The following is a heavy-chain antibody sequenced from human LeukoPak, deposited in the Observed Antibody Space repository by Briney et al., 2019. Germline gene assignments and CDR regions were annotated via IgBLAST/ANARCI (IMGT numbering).Heavy chain of an antibody. Sequence: GGSLRLSCAASGFTFSSYGMSWVRQAPGKGLEWVSAISGSGGSTYYADSVKGRFTISRDNAKNSLYLQMNSLRAEDTAVYYCARDPNPDSSGYYSWGQGTLVTVSS. J-gene: IGHJ4*02. D-gene: IGHD3-22*01. CDR3: ARDPNPDSSGYYS. V-gene: IGHV3-23*01. CDR1: GFTFSSYG. CDR2: ISGSGGST.